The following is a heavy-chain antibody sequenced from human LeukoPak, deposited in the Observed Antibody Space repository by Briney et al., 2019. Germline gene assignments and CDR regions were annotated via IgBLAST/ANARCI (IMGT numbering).Heavy chain of an antibody. V-gene: IGHV3-21*01. CDR1: GFTFNTFN. Sequence: GGSLRLSCAASGFTFNTFNMNWVRQAPGKGLEWVSSITSGGDYIYYADSVKGRFTTSRDNAKNSLSLQLNSLRVEDTAVYYCARGHYDVLAASYKWTPDYWGREPWSPSPQ. J-gene: IGHJ4*02. CDR2: ITSGGDYI. CDR3: ARGHYDVLAASYKWTPDY. D-gene: IGHD3-9*01.